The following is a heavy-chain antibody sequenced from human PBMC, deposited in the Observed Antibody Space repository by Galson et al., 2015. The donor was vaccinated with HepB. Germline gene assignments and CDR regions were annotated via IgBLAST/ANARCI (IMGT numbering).Heavy chain of an antibody. Sequence: SVKVSCKASGGTFSSYTINWVRQAPGQGLEWMARILPIFAITNYEQKFQRRVTIPADESTSTAYMELNSLTSEDTAVYYRAKWGAHCTSNTCYGPLDYWGQGTQVTVSS. CDR2: ILPIFAIT. J-gene: IGHJ4*02. D-gene: IGHD2-2*01. CDR3: AKWGAHCTSNTCYGPLDY. CDR1: GGTFSSYT. V-gene: IGHV1-69*13.